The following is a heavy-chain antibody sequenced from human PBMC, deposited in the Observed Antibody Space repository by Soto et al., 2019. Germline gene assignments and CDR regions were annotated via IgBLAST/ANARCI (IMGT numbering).Heavy chain of an antibody. V-gene: IGHV4-39*01. CDR3: GRLEGLATISYYFDY. J-gene: IGHJ4*02. Sequence: SVTLSLTCTVSGGYIISSIYYWGWVRQPPGKGLEWIGSVYYSGSTYYNPSLESRVTISVDKSKNQFSLKLMSLSAADTAVYYCGRLEGLATISYYFDYWGQGALVTVSS. CDR1: GGYIISSIYY. CDR2: VYYSGST. D-gene: IGHD3-9*01.